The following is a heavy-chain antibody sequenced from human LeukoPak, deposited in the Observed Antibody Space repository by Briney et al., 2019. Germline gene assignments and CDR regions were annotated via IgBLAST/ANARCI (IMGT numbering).Heavy chain of an antibody. CDR2: IRYDGSNK. J-gene: IGHJ4*02. D-gene: IGHD3-3*01. V-gene: IGHV3-30*02. CDR3: ATLYYDFWSGYYSDGVDY. CDR1: GFTFSSYG. Sequence: GGSLRLSCAASGFTFSSYGMHWVRQAPGKGLEWVAFIRYDGSNKYYADSVKGRFTISRDNSKNTLYLQMNSLRAEDTAVYYCATLYYDFWSGYYSDGVDYWGQGTLVTVSS.